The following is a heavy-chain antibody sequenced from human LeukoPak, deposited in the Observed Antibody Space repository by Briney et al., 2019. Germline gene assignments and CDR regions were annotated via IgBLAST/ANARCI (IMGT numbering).Heavy chain of an antibody. CDR2: IRSKRYGGAT. D-gene: IGHD4-17*01. J-gene: IGHJ6*03. CDR1: GFTFGDYA. Sequence: GGSLRLSCTASGFTFGDYAMSWFRQAPGKGLEWVGFIRSKRYGGATEYAASVKGRFTISRDDSKSIACLQMNSLKTEDTAMYYCSRDQLGGDPDDYYYYYMDVWGKGTTVTVSS. V-gene: IGHV3-49*03. CDR3: SRDQLGGDPDDYYYYYMDV.